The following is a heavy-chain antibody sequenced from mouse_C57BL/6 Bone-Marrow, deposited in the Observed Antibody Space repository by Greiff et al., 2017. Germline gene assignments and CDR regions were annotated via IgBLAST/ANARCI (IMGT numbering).Heavy chain of an antibody. CDR2: ISDGGSYT. J-gene: IGHJ2*01. CDR3: ANPIYDGYSYYFDY. D-gene: IGHD2-3*01. V-gene: IGHV5-4*01. CDR1: GFTFSSYA. Sequence: DVHLVESGGGLVKPGGSLKLSCAASGFTFSSYAMSWVRQTPEKRLEWVATISDGGSYTYYPDNVKGRFTISRDNAKNNLYLQMSHLKSEDTAMYYCANPIYDGYSYYFDYWGQGTTLTVSS.